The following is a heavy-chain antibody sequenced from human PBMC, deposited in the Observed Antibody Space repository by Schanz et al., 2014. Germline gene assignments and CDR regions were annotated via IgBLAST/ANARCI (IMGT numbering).Heavy chain of an antibody. CDR1: GFTFSSYA. V-gene: IGHV3-23*01. Sequence: EVQLLESGGGLVQPGGSLRLSCAASGFTFSSYAMTWVRQAPGKGLDWVSAISGSGSSTYYADSVKGRFTISRDNSKNTLYLQMNNLRAEDTAVYFCAKESEIVVGVGTSMSGDFQHWGQGTLVTVSS. D-gene: IGHD2-15*01. J-gene: IGHJ1*01. CDR2: ISGSGSST. CDR3: AKESEIVVGVGTSMSGDFQH.